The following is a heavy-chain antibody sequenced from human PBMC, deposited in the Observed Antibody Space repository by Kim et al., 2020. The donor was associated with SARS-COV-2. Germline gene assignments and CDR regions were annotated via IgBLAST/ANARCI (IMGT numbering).Heavy chain of an antibody. D-gene: IGHD2-21*02. V-gene: IGHV1-3*02. J-gene: IGHJ4*02. CDR3: ARGLHYGGDCYYFDY. Sequence: QEFQGRVTITRDTAAGTAYMELSSLRSEDMAVYYCARGLHYGGDCYYFDYWGQGTLVTVSS.